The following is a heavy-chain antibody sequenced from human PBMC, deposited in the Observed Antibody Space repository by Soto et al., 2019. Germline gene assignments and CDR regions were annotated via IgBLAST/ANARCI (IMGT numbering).Heavy chain of an antibody. CDR1: GGTFSSYA. CDR2: IIPIFGTA. J-gene: IGHJ5*02. V-gene: IGHV1-69*13. CDR3: ARAQWYYESSGYYYEVGFDP. D-gene: IGHD3-22*01. Sequence: SVKVSCKASGGTFSSYAISWVRQAPGQGLEWMGGIIPIFGTANYAQKFQGRVTITADESTSTAYMELSSLRSEDTAVYYCARAQWYYESSGYYYEVGFDPWGQGTLVTASS.